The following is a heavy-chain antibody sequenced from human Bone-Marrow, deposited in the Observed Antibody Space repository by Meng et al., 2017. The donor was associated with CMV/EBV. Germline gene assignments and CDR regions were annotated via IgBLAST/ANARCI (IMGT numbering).Heavy chain of an antibody. V-gene: IGHV4-39*07. D-gene: IGHD2-2*01. CDR1: GGSISSSSYY. J-gene: IGHJ5*02. CDR3: ARAKGYCSSTSCHGDWFDP. Sequence: SEPLSLTCTVSGGSISSSSYYWGWIRQPPGKGLEWIGSIYYSGSTYYNPSLKSRVTISVDTSKNQFSLKLSSVTAADTAVYYCARAKGYCSSTSCHGDWFDPWGQGTLVTVSS. CDR2: IYYSGST.